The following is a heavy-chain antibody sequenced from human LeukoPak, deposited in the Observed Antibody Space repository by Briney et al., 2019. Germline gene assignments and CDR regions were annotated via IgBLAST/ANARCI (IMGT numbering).Heavy chain of an antibody. CDR1: GYTFSSYD. Sequence: ASVKVSCKASGYTFSSYDINWVRQATGQGLQWMGWMNPKSGKTGYAQKFQGRVTMTRNTSISTAYMELSSLRAEDTAVYYCARRAGARPYYYYFYMDVWGKGTTVTISS. D-gene: IGHD3-10*01. CDR3: ARRAGARPYYYYFYMDV. V-gene: IGHV1-8*01. CDR2: MNPKSGKT. J-gene: IGHJ6*03.